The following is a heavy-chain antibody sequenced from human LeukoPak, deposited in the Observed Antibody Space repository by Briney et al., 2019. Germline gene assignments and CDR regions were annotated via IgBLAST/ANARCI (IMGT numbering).Heavy chain of an antibody. D-gene: IGHD6-13*01. J-gene: IGHJ4*02. CDR3: ARGSSSSSGSWNY. CDR1: GGSISSYY. CDR2: IYYSGST. Sequence: SETLSLTCTVSGGSISSYYWSWIRQPPGKGLEWIGYIYYSGSTNYNPSLKSRVTISVDTSKNQFSLKLSSVTAADTAVYYCARGSSSSSGSWNYWGQGTLVTVSS. V-gene: IGHV4-59*01.